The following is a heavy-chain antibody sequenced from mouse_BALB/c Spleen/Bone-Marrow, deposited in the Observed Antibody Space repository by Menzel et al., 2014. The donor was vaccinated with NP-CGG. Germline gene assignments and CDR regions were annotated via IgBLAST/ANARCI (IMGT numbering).Heavy chain of an antibody. CDR1: GFTFSNYW. Sequence: EVKLMESGGGLVQPGGSMKLSCIASGFTFSNYWMNWVRQSPEKGLEWIAEIRLKSNNYATDYVESVKGRFTISRDDSKSSVYLQMNNLRTEDTGVYYCTRPFAYWGQGTLVTVSA. CDR2: IRLKSNNYAT. J-gene: IGHJ3*01. CDR3: TRPFAY. V-gene: IGHV6-6*02.